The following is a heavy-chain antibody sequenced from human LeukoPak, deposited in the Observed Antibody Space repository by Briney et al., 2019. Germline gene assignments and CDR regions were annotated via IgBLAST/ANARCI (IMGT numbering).Heavy chain of an antibody. V-gene: IGHV4-34*01. Sequence: PSETLSLTCAVYGGSFSDYYWSWIRQPPGKGLEWIGEINHSGSTNYNPSLKSRVTISVDTSKNQFSLKLSSVTAADTAVYYCARDRIAAAGTYYYYGMDVWGKGTTVTVSS. CDR3: ARDRIAAAGTYYYYGMDV. CDR1: GGSFSDYY. CDR2: INHSGST. D-gene: IGHD6-13*01. J-gene: IGHJ6*04.